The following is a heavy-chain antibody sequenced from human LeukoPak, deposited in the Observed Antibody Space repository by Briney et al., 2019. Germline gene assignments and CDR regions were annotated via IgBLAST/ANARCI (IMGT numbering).Heavy chain of an antibody. V-gene: IGHV1-24*01. J-gene: IGHJ4*02. CDR1: GYTLTELS. Sequence: ASVKVSCKVSGYTLTELSMHWVRQAPGKGLEWMGGFDPEDGETIYAQKLQGSVTMTEDTSTSTAYMEQSRLRSEDTAVYYCATERYSGYVSTFWWGQGTLVTVSS. CDR3: ATERYSGYVSTFW. CDR2: FDPEDGET. D-gene: IGHD5-12*01.